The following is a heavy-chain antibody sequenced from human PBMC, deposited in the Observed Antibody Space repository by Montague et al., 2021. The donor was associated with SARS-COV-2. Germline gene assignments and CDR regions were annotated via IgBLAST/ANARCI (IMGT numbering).Heavy chain of an antibody. CDR3: ARGGGYSGYDHDY. Sequence: SETLSLTCTVSGGSISSYYWSWIRQPPGKGLEWIGHIHYSGSTXXXPSXKGRVTISVDTSKNQFSLKLSSVTAADTAVYYCARGGGYSGYDHDYWGQGTLVTVSS. D-gene: IGHD5-12*01. CDR1: GGSISSYY. V-gene: IGHV4-59*01. CDR2: IHYSGST. J-gene: IGHJ4*02.